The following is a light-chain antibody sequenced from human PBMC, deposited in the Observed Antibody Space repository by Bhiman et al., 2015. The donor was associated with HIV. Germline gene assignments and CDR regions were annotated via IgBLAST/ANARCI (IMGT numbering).Light chain of an antibody. V-gene: IGLV1-40*01. J-gene: IGLJ3*02. CDR1: SSNIGINY. Sequence: QSVLTQPPSVSAAPGQKVIISCSGSSSNIGINYVSWYQQLPGAAPKLLIYGNSNRPSGVPDRFSGSKSGTSASLAITGLQAEEEVDYYCQSYDSSLSAWVFGGGTKLTVL. CDR3: QSYDSSLSAWV. CDR2: GNS.